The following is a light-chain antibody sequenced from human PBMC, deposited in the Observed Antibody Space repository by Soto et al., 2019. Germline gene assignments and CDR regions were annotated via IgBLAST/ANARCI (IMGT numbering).Light chain of an antibody. J-gene: IGLJ2*01. CDR3: ASYTSSNTVV. Sequence: QSVLTQPASVSGSPGQSITISCTGTSSDIGIYNYVSWYQHHPGKAPKLMIYGVSHRPSGVSDRFSGSKSGKTASLTISGLQAEDEADYYCASYTSSNTVVFGGGTKLTVL. V-gene: IGLV2-14*03. CDR1: SSDIGIYNY. CDR2: GVS.